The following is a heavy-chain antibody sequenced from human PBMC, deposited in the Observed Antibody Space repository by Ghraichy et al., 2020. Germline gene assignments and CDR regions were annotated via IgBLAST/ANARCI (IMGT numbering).Heavy chain of an antibody. V-gene: IGHV4-31*03. CDR3: ARGGGLYFPY. Sequence: SETLSLTCTVSGVSISRGGSYWSWIRQHPGKGLEWIGYIYFSGSAYYNPPLKSRATISVDTSKNQFSLRLSSVTAADTAVYYCARGGGLYFPYWGQGNLVTVSS. J-gene: IGHJ4*02. CDR2: IYFSGSA. D-gene: IGHD3-10*01. CDR1: GVSISRGGSY.